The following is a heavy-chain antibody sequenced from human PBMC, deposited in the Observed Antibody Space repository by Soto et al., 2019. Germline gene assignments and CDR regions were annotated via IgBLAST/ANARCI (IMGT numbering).Heavy chain of an antibody. Sequence: ASVKVSCKASGYTFTSYYMHWVRQAPGQGLEWMGIINPSGGSTSYAQKFQGRVTMTRDTSTSTVYMELSSLRSEDTAVYYCARGVGVITMVRLNSFDPWGQGTLVTVS. CDR3: ARGVGVITMVRLNSFDP. CDR1: GYTFTSYY. D-gene: IGHD3-10*01. CDR2: INPSGGST. V-gene: IGHV1-46*01. J-gene: IGHJ5*02.